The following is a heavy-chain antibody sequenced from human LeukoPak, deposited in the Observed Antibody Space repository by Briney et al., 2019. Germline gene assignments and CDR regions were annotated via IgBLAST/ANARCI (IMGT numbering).Heavy chain of an antibody. Sequence: ASVTVSCKASGYTFTSYYMHWVRQAPGQGLEWMGIINPSGGSTMYAQKFQGRVTMTRDTSTSTVYMELSSLRSEDTAVYYCARDISYYDSSGYSSSHFAYWGQGTLVTVSS. CDR3: ARDISYYDSSGYSSSHFAY. CDR2: INPSGGST. J-gene: IGHJ4*02. V-gene: IGHV1-46*01. CDR1: GYTFTSYY. D-gene: IGHD3-22*01.